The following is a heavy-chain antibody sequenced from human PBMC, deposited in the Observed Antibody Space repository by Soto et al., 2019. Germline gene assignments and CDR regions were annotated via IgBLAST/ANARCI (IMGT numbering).Heavy chain of an antibody. V-gene: IGHV3-23*01. D-gene: IGHD1-26*01. Sequence: EVQLLESGGGLIQPGGSLRLSCAASGFTFSSYAMNWVRQAPGKGLEWVSAFSGGAGSTYYADSVKGRFTISRDNSKNTLYLQMNSLRAEDTAVYYCAKSIGMGATNALDIWGQGTMVSVSS. CDR3: AKSIGMGATNALDI. CDR2: FSGGAGST. CDR1: GFTFSSYA. J-gene: IGHJ3*02.